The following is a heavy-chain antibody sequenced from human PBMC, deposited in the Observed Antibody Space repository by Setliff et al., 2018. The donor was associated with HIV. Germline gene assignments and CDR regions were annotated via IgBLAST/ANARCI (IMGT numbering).Heavy chain of an antibody. V-gene: IGHV4-59*01. Sequence: PSETLSLTCTVSGDSISGYYWSWVRQPPGKGLEWIGYVYYSGSTNYNPSLKSRVALSFDTSKNQFSLALTSVTAADTALYYCARRGGSGWYYFDQWGQGALVTVSS. CDR1: GDSISGYY. J-gene: IGHJ4*02. CDR3: ARRGGSGWYYFDQ. D-gene: IGHD6-19*01. CDR2: VYYSGST.